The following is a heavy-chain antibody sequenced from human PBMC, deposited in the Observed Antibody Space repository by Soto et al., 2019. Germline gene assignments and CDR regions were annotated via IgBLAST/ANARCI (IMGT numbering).Heavy chain of an antibody. CDR3: ARDVSYSMDV. CDR2: INGDGTTT. J-gene: IGHJ6*02. Sequence: GGSLRLSCEVSGFTFSSHWMHWVRQAPGKGLVWVSYINGDGTTTTHADSVKGRFTISRDNAKNTLYLQMNSLRAEDTAVYYCARDVSYSMDVWGQGTTVTVSS. V-gene: IGHV3-74*01. CDR1: GFTFSSHW.